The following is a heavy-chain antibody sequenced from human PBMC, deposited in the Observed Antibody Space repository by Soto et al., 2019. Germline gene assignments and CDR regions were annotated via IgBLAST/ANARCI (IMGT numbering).Heavy chain of an antibody. CDR1: GGSVSSGSYY. CDR3: ASVTRTCISTSCYRYYYGMDV. V-gene: IGHV4-61*01. CDR2: IYYSGST. J-gene: IGHJ6*02. Sequence: QVQLQESGPGLVKPSETLSLTCTVSGGSVSSGSYYWSWIRQPPGKGLEWIGYIYYSGSTNYNPSLKRRVTISVDTSKNHFSLKLSSVTAADTAVYYCASVTRTCISTSCYRYYYGMDVWGQGTTVTVSS. D-gene: IGHD2-2*02.